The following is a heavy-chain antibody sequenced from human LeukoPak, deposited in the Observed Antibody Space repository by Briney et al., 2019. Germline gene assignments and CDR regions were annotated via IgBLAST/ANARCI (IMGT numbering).Heavy chain of an antibody. CDR3: AKKRGDYYDSSGYYDDY. D-gene: IGHD3-22*01. V-gene: IGHV3-23*01. CDR1: GFTFSSYA. J-gene: IGHJ4*02. Sequence: GGSLRLSCAASGFTFSSYAMSWVRQAPGKGLEWVSAISGSGGSTYYADSVKGRFTISRDNSKNTLYLQMNSLRAEDTAVYYYAKKRGDYYDSSGYYDDYWGQGTLVTVSS. CDR2: ISGSGGST.